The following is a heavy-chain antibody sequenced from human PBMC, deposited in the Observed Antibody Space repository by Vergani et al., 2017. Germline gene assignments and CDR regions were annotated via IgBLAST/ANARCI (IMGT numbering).Heavy chain of an antibody. CDR3: AASTIFGVVSDYGMDV. CDR1: GFTFSSYA. Sequence: EVQLLESGGGLVQPGGSLRLSCAASGFTFSSYAMSWVRQAPGKGLEWVSAISGSGGSTYYAYSGKGRFTIFRDNSKNTLYLQMNSLRAEDTAVYYCAASTIFGVVSDYGMDVWGQGTTVTVSS. CDR2: ISGSGGST. D-gene: IGHD3-3*01. J-gene: IGHJ6*02. V-gene: IGHV3-23*01.